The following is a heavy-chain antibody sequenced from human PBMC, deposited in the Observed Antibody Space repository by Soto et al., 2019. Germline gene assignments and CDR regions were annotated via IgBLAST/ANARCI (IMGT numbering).Heavy chain of an antibody. CDR3: ARMYYDFWSGYRNFDY. CDR1: GYTFTSYG. J-gene: IGHJ4*02. Sequence: ASVKVSCKASGYTFTSYGISWVRQAPGQGLEWMGWISAYNGNTNYAQKLQGRVTMTTDTSTSTAYMELRSLRSDDTAVYYCARMYYDFWSGYRNFDYWGQGTLVTVSS. D-gene: IGHD3-3*01. CDR2: ISAYNGNT. V-gene: IGHV1-18*01.